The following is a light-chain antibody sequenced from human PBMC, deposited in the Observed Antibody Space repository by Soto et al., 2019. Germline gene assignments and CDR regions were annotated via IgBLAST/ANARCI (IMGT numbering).Light chain of an antibody. CDR3: QQYKSWPVT. J-gene: IGKJ4*01. CDR1: QTVTNH. V-gene: IGKV3-15*01. Sequence: EIVMTQSPATLSVSPGQRVVLSCRATQTVTNHLAWYQQRPGQAPRLLIYDASTRATGIPGRFSGSGSGTEFTLTISSLQSEDFELYYCQQYKSWPVTFGGGTKVEIK. CDR2: DAS.